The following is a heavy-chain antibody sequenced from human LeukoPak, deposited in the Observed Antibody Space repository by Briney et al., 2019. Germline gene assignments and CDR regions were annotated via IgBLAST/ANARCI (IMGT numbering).Heavy chain of an antibody. CDR2: INHSGST. Sequence: SETLSLTCAVYGGSFSGYYWSWIRQPPGKGLEWIGEINHSGSTNYNPSLKSRVTISVDTSKNQFSLKLSSVTAADTAVYYCARGDLERIWFGELLDAFDIWGQGTMVTVSS. CDR1: GGSFSGYY. J-gene: IGHJ3*02. CDR3: ARGDLERIWFGELLDAFDI. V-gene: IGHV4-34*01. D-gene: IGHD3-10*01.